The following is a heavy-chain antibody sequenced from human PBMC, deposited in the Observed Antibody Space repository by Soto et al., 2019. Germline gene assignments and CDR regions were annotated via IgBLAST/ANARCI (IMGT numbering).Heavy chain of an antibody. D-gene: IGHD3-10*01. CDR2: ISGSGGST. CDR3: ARVRLWFVETFDY. V-gene: IGHV3-23*01. CDR1: GFTFSSYA. Sequence: GGSLRLSCAASGFTFSSYAMSWVRQAPGKGLEWVSAISGSGGSTYYADSVKGRFTISRDNSKNTLYLQMNSLRAEDTAVYYCARVRLWFVETFDYWGQGTLVTVSS. J-gene: IGHJ4*02.